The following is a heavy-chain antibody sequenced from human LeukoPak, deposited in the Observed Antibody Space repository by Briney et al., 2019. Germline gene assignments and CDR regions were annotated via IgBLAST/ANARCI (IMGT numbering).Heavy chain of an antibody. CDR3: AKDRHWLALDD. V-gene: IGHV3-23*01. CDR2: ITGGGTT. J-gene: IGHJ4*02. CDR1: GFTFSSHG. D-gene: IGHD6-19*01. Sequence: PAGGSLRLSCAASGFTFSSHGMNWVRQAPGKGLEWVSGITGGGTTYYADSVKGRVTISRDNSKNTLHLQMNSLRAEDTAVYYCAKDRHWLALDDWDQGTLVTVSS.